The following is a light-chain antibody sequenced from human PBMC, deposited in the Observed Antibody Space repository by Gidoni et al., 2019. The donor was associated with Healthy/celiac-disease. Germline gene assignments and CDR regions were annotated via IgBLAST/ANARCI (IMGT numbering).Light chain of an antibody. CDR3: QQYYSTPRT. J-gene: IGKJ1*01. Sequence: DIVMNQSPDSLAVSLGERATINCKSSQSVLYSSNNKNYLAWYQQKPGQPPKLLIYWASTRESGVPDRFSGSGSGTDFTLTISSLQAEDVAVYYCQQYYSTPRTFXQXTKVEIK. CDR1: QSVLYSSNNKNY. V-gene: IGKV4-1*01. CDR2: WAS.